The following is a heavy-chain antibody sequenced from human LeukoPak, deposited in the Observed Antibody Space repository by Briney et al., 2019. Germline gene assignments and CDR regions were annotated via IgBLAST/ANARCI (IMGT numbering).Heavy chain of an antibody. CDR1: GFTFSANA. D-gene: IGHD1-26*01. CDR3: GRDVGRVGATPVDH. J-gene: IGHJ4*02. CDR2: ISYDGSNK. Sequence: GKSLRLSCAASGFTFSANAMHWVRQAPGKGLEWVAGISYDGSNKYYADSVKGRFIISRDNSKNTLNLQMSSLRSEDTAIYYCGRDVGRVGATPVDHWGQGTLVTVSS. V-gene: IGHV3-30-3*01.